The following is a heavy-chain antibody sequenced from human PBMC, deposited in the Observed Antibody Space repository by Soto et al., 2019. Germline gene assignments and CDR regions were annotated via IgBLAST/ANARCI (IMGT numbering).Heavy chain of an antibody. CDR2: IYYSGST. J-gene: IGHJ6*03. Sequence: PSETLSLTCTVSGGSISSYYWSWIRQPPGKGLEWIGYIYYSGSTNYNPSLKSRVTISVDTSKNQFSLKLSSVTAADTAVYYCARHSPPNHYYYYYYMDVWGKGTTVTVSS. CDR3: ARHSPPNHYYYYYYMDV. CDR1: GGSISSYY. V-gene: IGHV4-59*08.